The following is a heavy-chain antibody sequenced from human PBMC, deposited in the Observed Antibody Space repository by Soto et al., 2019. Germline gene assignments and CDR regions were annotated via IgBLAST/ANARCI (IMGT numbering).Heavy chain of an antibody. Sequence: EVQLLESGGGLVQPGGSLRVSCAASGFSFSANAMNWVRQAPGRGPEWVSAIGASGSTIYYADSVQGRFTISRDNSKNTLFLQIESQRAEDAAVYYCAKGRDTSGPYVRVLDSWGQGTLVTVSS. V-gene: IGHV3-23*01. D-gene: IGHD3-22*01. CDR2: IGASGSTI. CDR1: GFSFSANA. CDR3: AKGRDTSGPYVRVLDS. J-gene: IGHJ4*02.